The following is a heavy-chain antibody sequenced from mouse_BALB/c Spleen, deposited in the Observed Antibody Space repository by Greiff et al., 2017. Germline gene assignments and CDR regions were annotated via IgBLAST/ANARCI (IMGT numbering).Heavy chain of an antibody. CDR1: GFSLTSYG. V-gene: IGHV2-9*02. CDR2: IWAGGST. J-gene: IGHJ1*01. Sequence: VQLVESGPGLVAPSQSLSITCTVSGFSLTSYGVHWVRQPPGKGLEWLGVIWAGGSTNYNSALMSRLSISKDNSKSQVFLKMNSLQTDDTAMYYCARDGGSSYHWYFDVWGAGTTVTVSS. D-gene: IGHD1-1*01. CDR3: ARDGGSSYHWYFDV.